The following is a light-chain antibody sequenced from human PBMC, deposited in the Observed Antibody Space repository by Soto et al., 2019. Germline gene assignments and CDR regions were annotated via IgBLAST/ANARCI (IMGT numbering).Light chain of an antibody. CDR3: QQFNIWPPLT. Sequence: EVVMTQSPATLSVSPGERATLSCRARQFVNTNLAWYQQKPGQAPRLLIYSAPTRATGIPARFSGSGSGTEVTLTISSLQSEDSAVYYCQQFNIWPPLTFGGGTKVEI. J-gene: IGKJ4*01. V-gene: IGKV3-15*01. CDR2: SAP. CDR1: QFVNTN.